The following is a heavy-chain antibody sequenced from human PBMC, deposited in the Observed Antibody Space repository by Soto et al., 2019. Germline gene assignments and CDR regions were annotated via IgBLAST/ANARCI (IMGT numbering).Heavy chain of an antibody. V-gene: IGHV1-3*01. CDR2: INAGNGNT. Sequence: ASVKVSCKASGYTFTSYAMHWVLQAPGERLEWMGWINAGNGNTKYSQKFQGRVTITRDTSASTAYMELSSLRSEDTAVYYCARDMGRDYYYYGMDVWGQGTTVTGYS. J-gene: IGHJ6*02. CDR1: GYTFTSYA. CDR3: ARDMGRDYYYYGMDV. D-gene: IGHD3-10*01.